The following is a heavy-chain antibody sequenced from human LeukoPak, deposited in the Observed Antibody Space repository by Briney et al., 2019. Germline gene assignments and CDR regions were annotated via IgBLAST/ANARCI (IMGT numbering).Heavy chain of an antibody. V-gene: IGHV3-23*01. D-gene: IGHD1-26*01. Sequence: GGSLRLSCAASGFTFSSYAISWVRQAPGKGLEWVSAISGSGGSTYYADSVKGRFTISRDNSKNTLYLQMNSLRAEDTAVYYCAKDRVGAKYYFDYWGQGTLVTVSS. CDR1: GFTFSSYA. CDR2: ISGSGGST. J-gene: IGHJ4*02. CDR3: AKDRVGAKYYFDY.